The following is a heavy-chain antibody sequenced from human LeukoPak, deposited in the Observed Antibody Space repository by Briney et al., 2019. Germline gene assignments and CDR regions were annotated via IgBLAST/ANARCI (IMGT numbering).Heavy chain of an antibody. J-gene: IGHJ4*02. D-gene: IGHD6-19*01. CDR1: GFTFDDYA. CDR2: ISWDGGST. V-gene: IGHV3-43D*03. CDR3: AKDISSGSGRRAAYSSGWYDY. Sequence: GGSLRLSCAASGFTFDDYAMHWARQAPGKGLEWVSLISWDGGSTYYADSVKGRFTISRDNSKNSLYLQMNSLRAEDTALYYCAKDISSGSGRRAAYSSGWYDYWGQGTLVTVSS.